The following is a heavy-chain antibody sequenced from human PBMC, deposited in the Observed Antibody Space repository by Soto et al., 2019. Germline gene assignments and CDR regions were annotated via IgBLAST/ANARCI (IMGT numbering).Heavy chain of an antibody. D-gene: IGHD5-18*01. CDR2: ISSNGGST. Sequence: GGSLRLSCAASGFTLNSYGMHWVRQTPGKGLVCVSYISSNGGSTYYADSVKGRFTISRDNSKNTLYLQMSSLRAEDTAVYYCVNEGGYSYGKIDSSAQKGYYGMDVWGQGTTVTVSS. V-gene: IGHV3-64D*06. J-gene: IGHJ6*02. CDR1: GFTLNSYG. CDR3: VNEGGYSYGKIDSSAQKGYYGMDV.